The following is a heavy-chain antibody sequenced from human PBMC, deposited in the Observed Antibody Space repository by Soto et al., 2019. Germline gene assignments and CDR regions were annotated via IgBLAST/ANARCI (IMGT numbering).Heavy chain of an antibody. V-gene: IGHV1-18*01. Sequence: ASVKVSCKASGYTFTSYGISWVRQAPGQGLEWMGWISGYNGNTNYEQKFQDRVTMTTDTTTNTAYMELRSLRSDDTAVYYCAREGPRPYYYYGMDVWGQGTTVTV. J-gene: IGHJ6*02. CDR2: ISGYNGNT. CDR3: AREGPRPYYYYGMDV. CDR1: GYTFTSYG.